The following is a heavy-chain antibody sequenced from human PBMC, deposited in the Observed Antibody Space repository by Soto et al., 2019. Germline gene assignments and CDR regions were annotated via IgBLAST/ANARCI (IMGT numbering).Heavy chain of an antibody. D-gene: IGHD2-8*01. J-gene: IGHJ6*03. Sequence: SETLSLTCAVYGGSFSGYYWSWIRQPPGKGLEWIGEINHSGSTNYNPSLKSRVTISVDTSKNQFSLKLSSVTAADTAVYYCARNGYCTNGVCYRYYYYYYYMDLWGKGTTVTVSS. CDR3: ARNGYCTNGVCYRYYYYYYYMDL. CDR1: GGSFSGYY. V-gene: IGHV4-34*01. CDR2: INHSGST.